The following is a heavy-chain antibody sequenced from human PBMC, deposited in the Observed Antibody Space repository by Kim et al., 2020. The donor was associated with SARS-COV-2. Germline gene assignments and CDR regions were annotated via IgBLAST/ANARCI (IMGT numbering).Heavy chain of an antibody. CDR3: ASRMLHCSSTSCFPRLNWFDP. V-gene: IGHV4-39*01. J-gene: IGHJ5*02. CDR2: IYYSGST. CDR1: GGSISSSSYY. Sequence: SETLSLTCTVSGGSISSSSYYWGWIRQPPGKGLEWIGSIYYSGSTYYNPSLKSRVTISVDTSKNQFSLKLSSVTAADTAVCYCASRMLHCSSTSCFPRLNWFDPWGQGTLVTVSS. D-gene: IGHD2-2*01.